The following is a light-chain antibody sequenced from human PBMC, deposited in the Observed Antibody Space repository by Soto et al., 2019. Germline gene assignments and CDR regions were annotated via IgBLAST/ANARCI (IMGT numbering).Light chain of an antibody. V-gene: IGLV1-40*01. CDR1: SSNIGAGYD. CDR3: QSYDSSLSGPWV. J-gene: IGLJ3*02. CDR2: GNS. Sequence: QSVLTQPPSVSGAPGQRVTISCTGSSSNIGAGYDVHWYQQLPGTAPKLLIYGNSNRPSGVPDRFSGSKSGTSASLAITGLQAEDEADYDCQSYDSSLSGPWVFGGGTKLTVL.